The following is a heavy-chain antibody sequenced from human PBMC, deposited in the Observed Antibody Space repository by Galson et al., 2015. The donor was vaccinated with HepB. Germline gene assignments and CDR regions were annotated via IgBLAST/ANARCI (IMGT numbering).Heavy chain of an antibody. CDR3: AYSDYTLNIH. V-gene: IGHV3-15*01. D-gene: IGHD4-11*01. CDR2: IKSRTDGRTI. CDR1: GFIFSDAW. Sequence: SLRLSCAASGFIFSDAWMTWVRQAPGKGLEWVGRIKSRTDGRTIDYAASVKGTFAISRDDSKNTLYLQMNSLKTEDTAVYYCAYSDYTLNIHWGQGTLVTVSS. J-gene: IGHJ4*02.